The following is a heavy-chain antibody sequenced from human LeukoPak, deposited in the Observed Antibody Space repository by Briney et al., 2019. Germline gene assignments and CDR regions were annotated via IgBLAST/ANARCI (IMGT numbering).Heavy chain of an antibody. CDR3: ASDMVRGVNYYYYYGMDV. Sequence: GGSLRLSCAASGFTFSSYGMHWVRQAPGKGLEWVAVIWYDGSNKYYADSVKGRFTISRDNSKNTLYLQMNSLRAEDTAVYYCASDMVRGVNYYYYYGMDVWGQGTTVTVSS. CDR2: IWYDGSNK. V-gene: IGHV3-33*01. CDR1: GFTFSSYG. J-gene: IGHJ6*02. D-gene: IGHD3-10*01.